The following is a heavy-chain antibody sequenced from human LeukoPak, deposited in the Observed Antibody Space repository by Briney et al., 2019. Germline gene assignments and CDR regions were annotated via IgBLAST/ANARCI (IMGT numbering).Heavy chain of an antibody. CDR1: GFTFSNYG. Sequence: GGSLRLSCAASGFTFSNYGMHWVRQAPGKGLEWVAVTSYDGSSKYYADSVKGRFTISRDNSKNTLYLQMNSLRAEDTAVYYCAKDPISVSSGYYHPDFDYWGQGTLVTVSS. CDR3: AKDPISVSSGYYHPDFDY. CDR2: TSYDGSSK. D-gene: IGHD3-22*01. V-gene: IGHV3-30*18. J-gene: IGHJ4*02.